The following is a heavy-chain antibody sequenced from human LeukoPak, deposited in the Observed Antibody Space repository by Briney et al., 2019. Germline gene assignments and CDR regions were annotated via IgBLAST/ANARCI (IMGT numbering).Heavy chain of an antibody. D-gene: IGHD6-13*01. V-gene: IGHV3-11*06. CDR3: ARPSRPYRSSEYFQH. CDR1: GFTFSDYY. CDR2: ISSSSSYT. J-gene: IGHJ1*01. Sequence: PGGSLRLSCAASGFTFSDYYLSWIRQAPGKGLEWVSYISSSSSYTNYADSVKGRFTISRDNAKNSLYLQMNSLRAEDTAVYYCARPSRPYRSSEYFQHWGQGTLVIVSS.